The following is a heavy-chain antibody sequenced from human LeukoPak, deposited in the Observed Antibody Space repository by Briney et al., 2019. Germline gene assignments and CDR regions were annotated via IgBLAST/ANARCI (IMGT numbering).Heavy chain of an antibody. CDR2: ISSSGSTI. Sequence: KAGGSLRLSCAASGFTFSDYYMSWIRQAPGKGLEWVSYISSSGSTIYYADSVKGRFTISRDNSKNTLYLQMNSLRAEDTAVYYCAREGGGYDYYFDYWGQGTLVTVSS. V-gene: IGHV3-11*04. CDR3: AREGGGYDYYFDY. J-gene: IGHJ4*02. CDR1: GFTFSDYY. D-gene: IGHD5-12*01.